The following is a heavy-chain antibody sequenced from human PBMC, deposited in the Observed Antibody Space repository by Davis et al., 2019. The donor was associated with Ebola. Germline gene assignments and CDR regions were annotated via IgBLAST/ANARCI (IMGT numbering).Heavy chain of an antibody. J-gene: IGHJ6*02. CDR2: TYYTSKWHN. V-gene: IGHV6-1*01. CDR1: GDSVFGKNGA. D-gene: IGHD3-16*01. Sequence: HSQTLSLTCAISGDSVFGKNGAWNWIRQSPSRGLEWLGRTYYTSKWHNDYGESVKSRLSINPDTSKNQLSLQLNSVTPEDAAVYYGVRGWGRSGLDVWGQGTTVTVSS. CDR3: VRGWGRSGLDV.